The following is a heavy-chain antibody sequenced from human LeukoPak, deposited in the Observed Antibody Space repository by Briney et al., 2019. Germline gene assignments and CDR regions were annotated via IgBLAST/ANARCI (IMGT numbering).Heavy chain of an antibody. CDR2: INPNSGGT. D-gene: IGHD6-19*01. V-gene: IGHV1-2*02. Sequence: ASVKVSCKASGYTFTGYYMHWVRQAPGQGLEWMGWINPNSGGTNYAQKIQGRVTMTRDTSISTAYMELSRLRSDDTAVYYCARDLGGESSGGDWGQGTLVTVCS. CDR3: ARDLGGESSGGD. CDR1: GYTFTGYY. J-gene: IGHJ4*02.